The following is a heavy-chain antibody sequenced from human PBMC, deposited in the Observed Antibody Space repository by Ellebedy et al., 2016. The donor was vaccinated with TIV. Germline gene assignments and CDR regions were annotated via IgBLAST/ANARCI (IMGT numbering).Heavy chain of an antibody. Sequence: ASVKVSCKASGYTFTGYYMHWVRQAPGQGLEWMGWINPNSGGTNYAQKFQGRVTMTRDTSISTAYMELSRLRSDDTAVYYCALAMVATFEVVRGGVDYWGQGTLVTVSS. D-gene: IGHD5-12*01. CDR2: INPNSGGT. J-gene: IGHJ4*02. V-gene: IGHV1-2*02. CDR1: GYTFTGYY. CDR3: ALAMVATFEVVRGGVDY.